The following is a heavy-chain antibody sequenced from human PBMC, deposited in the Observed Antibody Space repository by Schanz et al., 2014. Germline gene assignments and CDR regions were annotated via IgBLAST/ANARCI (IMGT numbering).Heavy chain of an antibody. CDR3: ARGWGYDALTGYVF. Sequence: QVQLVQSGAEVKKPGASVKVSCKASGYTFTDYYIHWVRQAPGQGLEWMGWISANSGGTNYAQKFQGRVTMTRDTSISTAYMELSRLKSDDTAVYYCARGWGYDALTGYVFWGQGTLVTVSS. CDR2: ISANSGGT. CDR1: GYTFTDYY. J-gene: IGHJ4*02. V-gene: IGHV1-2*02. D-gene: IGHD3-9*01.